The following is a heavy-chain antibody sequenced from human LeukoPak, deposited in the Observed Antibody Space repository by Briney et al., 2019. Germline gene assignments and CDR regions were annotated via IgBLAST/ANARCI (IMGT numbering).Heavy chain of an antibody. CDR1: GFTFSSYG. J-gene: IGHJ4*02. V-gene: IGHV3-30*18. D-gene: IGHD3-22*01. CDR2: ISYDGSNK. CDR3: AKNYYDSSGYFFDY. Sequence: GGSLRLSCAASGFTFSSYGMHWVRQAPGKGLEWVAVISYDGSNKYYADSVKGRFTISRDNSKNTLYLQMNSLRAEDTAVYYCAKNYYDSSGYFFDYWGQGTLVTVSS.